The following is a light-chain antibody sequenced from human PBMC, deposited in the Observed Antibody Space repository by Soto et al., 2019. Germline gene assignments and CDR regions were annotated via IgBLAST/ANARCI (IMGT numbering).Light chain of an antibody. CDR2: GAS. Sequence: EIVLTQSPGTLSLSPGERATLSCRASQSVDSTYLTWYQQQPGQAPRLLIYGASGRATGIPDRFSGSGSGTDFTLTISRLQPEDFAVYFCQYYDSFRTVGQGTKVDIK. CDR3: QYYDSFRT. J-gene: IGKJ1*01. V-gene: IGKV3-20*01. CDR1: QSVDSTY.